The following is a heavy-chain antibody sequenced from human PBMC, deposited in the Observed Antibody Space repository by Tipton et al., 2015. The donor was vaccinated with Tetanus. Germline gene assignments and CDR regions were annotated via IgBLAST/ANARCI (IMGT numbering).Heavy chain of an antibody. D-gene: IGHD5-24*01. CDR2: INHSGST. J-gene: IGHJ4*02. Sequence: TLSLTCAVYGGSFSGYYWSWIRQPPGKGLEWIGEINHSGSTNYNPSLKSRVTISVDTSKNQFSLKLSSVTAADTAVYYCARDPSVEMATIDFVGYFDYWGQGTLVTVSS. CDR3: ARDPSVEMATIDFVGYFDY. V-gene: IGHV4-34*01. CDR1: GGSFSGYY.